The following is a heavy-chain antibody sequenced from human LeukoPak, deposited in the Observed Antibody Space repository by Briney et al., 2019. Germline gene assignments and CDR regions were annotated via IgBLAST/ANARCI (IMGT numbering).Heavy chain of an antibody. CDR1: GGSISSYY. CDR3: ARVRWFGESPIPNYYYYYYMDV. J-gene: IGHJ6*03. CDR2: IYTSGST. D-gene: IGHD3-10*01. V-gene: IGHV4-4*07. Sequence: PSETLSLTCTVSGGSISSYYWNWIRQPAGKGLEWIGRIYTSGSTNYNPSLKSRVTMSVDTSKNQFSLKLSSVTAADTAVYYCARVRWFGESPIPNYYYYYYMDVWGKGTTVTVSS.